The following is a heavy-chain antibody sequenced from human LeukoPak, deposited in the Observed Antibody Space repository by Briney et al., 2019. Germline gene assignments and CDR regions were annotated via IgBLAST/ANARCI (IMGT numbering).Heavy chain of an antibody. CDR2: IDWDGGST. CDR3: ARDPITDSSSWYSTSSYYYFDY. V-gene: IGHV3-20*04. CDR1: GFTFDDYG. J-gene: IGHJ4*02. Sequence: VGSLRLSCAASGFTFDDYGMSWVRQAPGKGLEWVSGIDWDGGSTGYAVSVKGRFTISRDNAKNSLYLQMNSLRAEDTALYYCARDPITDSSSWYSTSSYYYFDYWGQGTLVTVSS. D-gene: IGHD6-13*01.